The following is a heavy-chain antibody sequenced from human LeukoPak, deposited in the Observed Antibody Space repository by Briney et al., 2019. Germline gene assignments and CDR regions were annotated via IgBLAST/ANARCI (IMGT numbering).Heavy chain of an antibody. CDR3: AQTTGWPGFDF. V-gene: IGHV4-59*08. CDR2: IYNGRNT. CDR1: GASTSSRY. J-gene: IGHJ4*02. D-gene: IGHD6-19*01. Sequence: SESLSLTCSASGASTSSRYWSWIRQSPGRTLEWIGHIYNGRNTKYNPSLTSRVTISVDTSKNQFSLSLTSVTAADTAIYYCAQTTGWPGFDFWGPGALVTVSS.